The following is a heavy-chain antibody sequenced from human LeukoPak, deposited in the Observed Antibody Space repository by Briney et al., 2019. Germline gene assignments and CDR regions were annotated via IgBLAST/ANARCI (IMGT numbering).Heavy chain of an antibody. V-gene: IGHV1-24*01. J-gene: IGHJ4*02. CDR2: FETEDGER. Sequence: ASVKVSCKVSGYTLTQLSMHWVRQAPGKGREWMGGFETEDGERIYAQKFQGRVSMTEDTSTDTAYMELNSLRSEDTAVYYCATFDFCSGYYQFDYWGQGTLVTVSS. CDR3: ATFDFCSGYYQFDY. CDR1: GYTLTQLS. D-gene: IGHD3-3*01.